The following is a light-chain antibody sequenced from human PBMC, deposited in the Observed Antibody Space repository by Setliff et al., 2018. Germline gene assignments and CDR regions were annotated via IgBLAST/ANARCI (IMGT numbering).Light chain of an antibody. CDR2: NVS. CDR3: SSYTTSSLRV. V-gene: IGLV2-14*03. Sequence: QSALAQPASMSGSPGQSITISCTGTSSDIGAYTYVSWYQQHPGKAPKLLISNVSNRPSGVSHRFSGSKSGNTASLTISWLQAEDEADYYCSSYTTSSLRVFGGGTKVTV. CDR1: SSDIGAYTY. J-gene: IGLJ2*01.